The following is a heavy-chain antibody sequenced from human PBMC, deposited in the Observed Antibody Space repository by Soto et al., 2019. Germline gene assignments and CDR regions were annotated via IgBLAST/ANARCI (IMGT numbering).Heavy chain of an antibody. J-gene: IGHJ3*02. CDR1: GGSISSYY. CDR2: IYYTGNT. D-gene: IGHD6-13*01. CDR3: ARGTDSSSWFDAFDI. Sequence: PSETLSLTCTVSGGSISSYYWSWIRQPPGKGLEWIGYIYYTGNTNYNPSLKSRVTISVDTSKNQFSLKLTSLTAADTAVYYCARGTDSSSWFDAFDIWGQGTMVTV. V-gene: IGHV4-59*01.